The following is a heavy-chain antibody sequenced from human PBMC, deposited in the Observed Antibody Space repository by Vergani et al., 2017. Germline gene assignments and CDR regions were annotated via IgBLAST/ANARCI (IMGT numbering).Heavy chain of an antibody. J-gene: IGHJ4*02. Sequence: QVQVVQSGAEVKKSGASVKVSCKTPGYTFSNYYMHWVRQAPGQGLEWMGIINPSGGHTNYAQKFQGRVTMTTDTSTSTAYMELRSLRSDDTAVYYCARAGIAAALDYWGQGTLVTVSS. CDR1: GYTFSNYY. V-gene: IGHV1-46*01. D-gene: IGHD6-13*01. CDR2: INPSGGHT. CDR3: ARAGIAAALDY.